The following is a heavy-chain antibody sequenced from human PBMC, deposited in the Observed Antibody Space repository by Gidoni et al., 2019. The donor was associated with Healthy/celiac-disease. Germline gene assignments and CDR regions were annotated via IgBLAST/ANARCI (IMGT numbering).Heavy chain of an antibody. D-gene: IGHD3-22*01. Sequence: HIPLTESGPTLLKPTQTLTLTCPFSGFSLSTSGVGVGWIRQPPGKALEWLALIYWDDDKRYSPSLKSRLTITKDSSKNQVVLTMTNMDPVDTATYYCAHSYPYYYDSSGPAGFDPWGQGTLVTVSS. V-gene: IGHV2-5*02. J-gene: IGHJ5*02. CDR1: GFSLSTSGVG. CDR3: AHSYPYYYDSSGPAGFDP. CDR2: IYWDDDK.